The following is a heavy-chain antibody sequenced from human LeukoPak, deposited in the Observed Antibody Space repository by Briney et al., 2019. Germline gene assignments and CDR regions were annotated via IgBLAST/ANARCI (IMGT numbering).Heavy chain of an antibody. D-gene: IGHD2-2*02. CDR1: GFTFSSYE. V-gene: IGHV3-48*03. J-gene: IGHJ4*02. CDR3: AKELGYCSSTSCYRETLFDY. CDR2: ISSSGSTI. Sequence: GGSLRLSCAASGFTFSSYEMNWVRQAPGKGLEWVSYISSSGSTIYYADSVKGRFTISRDNSKNTLYLQMNSLRAEDTAVYYCAKELGYCSSTSCYRETLFDYWGQGTLVTVSS.